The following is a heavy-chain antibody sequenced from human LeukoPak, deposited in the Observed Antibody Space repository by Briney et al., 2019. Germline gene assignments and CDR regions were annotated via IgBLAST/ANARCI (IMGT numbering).Heavy chain of an antibody. J-gene: IGHJ3*02. V-gene: IGHV1-2*06. CDR2: INPNSGAA. D-gene: IGHD3-16*01. Sequence: ASVQVSCKASGYTFTDYYMHYVRQAPGQGLEWMGRINPNSGAADYAQKFQGRVTMTRDTSISTAYMDLSSLKSDDTAVYYCARESWGRKDAFDTWGQGTMVTVSS. CDR1: GYTFTDYY. CDR3: ARESWGRKDAFDT.